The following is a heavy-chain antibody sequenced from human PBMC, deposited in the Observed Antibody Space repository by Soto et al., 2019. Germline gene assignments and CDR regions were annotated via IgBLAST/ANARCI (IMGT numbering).Heavy chain of an antibody. CDR1: GGSISSGDYY. CDR2: IYYSGST. V-gene: IGHV4-30-4*01. J-gene: IGHJ4*02. CDR3: ARERVILTRYFDY. Sequence: QVQLQEAGPGLVKPSQTLSLTCTVSGGSISSGDYYWSWIRQPPGKGLEWIGYIYYSGSTYYNPSLKSRVTISVDTSKHQFSLKLSSVTAADTAVYYCARERVILTRYFDYWGQGTLVTVSS. D-gene: IGHD3-9*01.